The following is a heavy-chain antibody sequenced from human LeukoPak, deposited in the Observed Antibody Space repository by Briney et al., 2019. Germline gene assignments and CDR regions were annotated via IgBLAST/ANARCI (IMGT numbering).Heavy chain of an antibody. CDR1: GYTFTDYY. V-gene: IGHV1-2*02. D-gene: IGHD1-26*01. Sequence: GASVKVSCTASGYTFTDYYIHWVRQAPGQGLEWMGWLNPNSGDTNYAQRFQGRVTMTSDTSTKTAYMELSRLTSDDTAMYYCARDDIVGATEFDYWGQGTLVTVSS. CDR3: ARDDIVGATEFDY. J-gene: IGHJ4*02. CDR2: LNPNSGDT.